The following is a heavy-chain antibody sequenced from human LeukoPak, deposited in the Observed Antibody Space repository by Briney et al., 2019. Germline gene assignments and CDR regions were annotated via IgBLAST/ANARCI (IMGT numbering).Heavy chain of an antibody. CDR3: ARSNGPVLVSPGAPINYYYFYMDV. CDR2: IIPIFGTA. CDR1: GGTFSSYA. J-gene: IGHJ6*03. V-gene: IGHV1-69*13. Sequence: GASVKVSCKASGGTFSSYAISWVRQAPGQGLEWMGGIIPIFGTANYAQKFQGRVTITADESTSTAYMELSSLRSEDTAVYYCARSNGPVLVSPGAPINYYYFYMDVWGKGTTVTVSS. D-gene: IGHD3-3*02.